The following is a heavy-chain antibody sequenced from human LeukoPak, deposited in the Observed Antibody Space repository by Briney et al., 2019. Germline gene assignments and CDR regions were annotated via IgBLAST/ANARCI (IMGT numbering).Heavy chain of an antibody. D-gene: IGHD1-26*01. CDR1: GASVNTDY. CDR2: TYNSGST. J-gene: IGHJ4*02. V-gene: IGHV4-59*02. Sequence: SETLSLTCTVSGASVNTDYWSWIRQPPGKGLEWIGYTYNSGSTNYNPSLKSRVTISVDTSKNHFSLRLTSVTAADTAMYYRARDRGEGRERPFDYWGRGTLVTVSS. CDR3: ARDRGEGRERPFDY.